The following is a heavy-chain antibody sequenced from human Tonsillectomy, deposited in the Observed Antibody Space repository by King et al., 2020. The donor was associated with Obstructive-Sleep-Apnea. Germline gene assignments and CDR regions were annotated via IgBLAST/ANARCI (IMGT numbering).Heavy chain of an antibody. J-gene: IGHJ4*02. CDR3: ARVDSWYYFAY. D-gene: IGHD6-13*01. CDR1: GGSISSGGYS. CDR2: LYHSESA. V-gene: IGHV4-30-2*01. Sequence: QLQESGSGLVKPSQTLSLTCAVSGGSISSGGYSWSWIRQPPGKGLEWIGYLYHSESAYYNPSLKSRVTISVDRSKNQFSLKLNSVTAADTAVYYCARVDSWYYFAYWGRGTLVTVSS.